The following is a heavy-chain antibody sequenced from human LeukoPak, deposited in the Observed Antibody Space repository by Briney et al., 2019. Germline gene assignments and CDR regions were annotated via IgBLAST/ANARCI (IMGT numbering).Heavy chain of an antibody. CDR2: ISAYNGST. CDR3: ARVTRFHGDYPFDY. D-gene: IGHD4-17*01. V-gene: IGHV1-18*01. J-gene: IGHJ4*02. CDR1: GYTFTSYG. Sequence: ASVKVSCKASGYTFTSYGISWVRQAPGQGLEWMGWISAYNGSTNYAQKLQGRVTMTTDTSTSTAYMELRSLRSDDTAVYYCARVTRFHGDYPFDYWGQGTLVTVSS.